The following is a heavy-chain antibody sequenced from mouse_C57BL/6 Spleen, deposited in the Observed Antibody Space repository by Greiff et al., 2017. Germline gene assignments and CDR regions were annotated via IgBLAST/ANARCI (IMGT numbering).Heavy chain of an antibody. J-gene: IGHJ3*01. CDR1: GYTFTSYW. CDR3: AREGGSLFAY. Sequence: QVQLQQPGAELVKPGASVQLSCKASGYTFTSYWMHWVKQRPGQGLEWIGMIHPNSGSTNYNEKFKSKATLTVDKSSSTAYMQLSSLTSEDSAVYYCAREGGSLFAYWGQGTLVTVSA. CDR2: IHPNSGST. V-gene: IGHV1-64*01.